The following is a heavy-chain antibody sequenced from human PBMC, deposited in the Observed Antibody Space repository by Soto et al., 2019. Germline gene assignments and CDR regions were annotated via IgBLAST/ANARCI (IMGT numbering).Heavy chain of an antibody. CDR2: ISNDGGIE. V-gene: IGHV3-30-3*01. J-gene: IGHJ6*02. CDR3: ARAVPGMDV. Sequence: QVQLVQSGGGVVQPGRSLRLSCAASGFTLSDFAMHWVRQAPGKGLEWVALISNDGGIEHYGDSVRGRVTTSRANSKPRLYLQMTSLRVEDTAVYDCARAVPGMDVWGQGTTVTVSS. CDR1: GFTLSDFA.